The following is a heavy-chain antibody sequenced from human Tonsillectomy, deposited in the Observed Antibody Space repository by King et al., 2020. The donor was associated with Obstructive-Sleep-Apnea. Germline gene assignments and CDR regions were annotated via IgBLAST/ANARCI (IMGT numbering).Heavy chain of an antibody. V-gene: IGHV4-39*07. J-gene: IGHJ6*02. CDR3: ASERDIYGMDV. CDR2: IFYSGST. CDR1: GVSISSTSYY. Sequence: QLQESGPGLVKPSETLSLTCTVSGVSISSTSYYWDWIRQPPGKGLEWIGNIFYSGSTYYNPSLKSRVTISVDTSKNQFSLKLSSVTAADTAVYYCASERDIYGMDVWGQGTTVTVSS.